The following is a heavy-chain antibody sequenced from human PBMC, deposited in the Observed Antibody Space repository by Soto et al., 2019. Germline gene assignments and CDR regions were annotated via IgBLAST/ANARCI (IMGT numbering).Heavy chain of an antibody. V-gene: IGHV3-30*18. CDR3: AKESDYYSNSKWSFDS. CDR2: VSSDGSIT. D-gene: IGHD2-21*01. J-gene: IGHJ4*02. Sequence: QVQLVESGGGVVQPGRSLRLSCAASGFTFSHHGMHWVRQAPGKGLEWLTVVSSDGSITYDADSVRGRFAISRDNSKNTRYLHMNSLRTEDTAVYYCAKESDYYSNSKWSFDSWGQGILVTVSS. CDR1: GFTFSHHG.